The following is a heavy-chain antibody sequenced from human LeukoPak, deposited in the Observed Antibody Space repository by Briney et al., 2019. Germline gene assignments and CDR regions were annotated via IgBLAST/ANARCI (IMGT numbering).Heavy chain of an antibody. Sequence: QSGGSLRLSCAASGFTVSSNYMSWVRQAPGKGLEWVSVIYSGGSTYYADSVKGRFTISRDDSKNTLYLQMNSPRAEDTAVYYCARDYYYGSGSYGMDVWGQGTTVTVSS. J-gene: IGHJ6*02. V-gene: IGHV3-53*01. CDR3: ARDYYYGSGSYGMDV. CDR1: GFTVSSNY. CDR2: IYSGGST. D-gene: IGHD3-10*01.